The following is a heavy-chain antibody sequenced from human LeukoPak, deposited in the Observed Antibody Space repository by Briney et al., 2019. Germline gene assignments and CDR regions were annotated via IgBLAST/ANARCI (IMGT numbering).Heavy chain of an antibody. V-gene: IGHV4-4*07. CDR2: IFTSGST. Sequence: SATLSLTCTVSGGSMSRYFWSWIRQPAGKGPEWIGRIFTSGSTNYIPSLNSRVTMSVDTSKNQFSLKLISVTAADTAVYYCARSYDISGYSVGFDYWGQGIPVTVSS. CDR1: GGSMSRYF. CDR3: ARSYDISGYSVGFDY. D-gene: IGHD3-22*01. J-gene: IGHJ4*02.